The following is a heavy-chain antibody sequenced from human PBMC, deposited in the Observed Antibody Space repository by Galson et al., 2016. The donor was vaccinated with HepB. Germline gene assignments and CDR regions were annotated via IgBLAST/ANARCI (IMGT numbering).Heavy chain of an antibody. J-gene: IGHJ4*02. CDR3: MSYSDAWYSGF. V-gene: IGHV3-7*03. D-gene: IGHD6-13*01. CDR2: IKQDGSGK. CDR1: GFTFSTSW. Sequence: SLRLSCAASGFTFSTSWMTWVRQAPGKGLEWVANIKQDGSGKYCVDSVKGRFTISRDNAKNSVYLQMNSLRGDDTAVYYCMSYSDAWYSGFWGQGTLVTVSS.